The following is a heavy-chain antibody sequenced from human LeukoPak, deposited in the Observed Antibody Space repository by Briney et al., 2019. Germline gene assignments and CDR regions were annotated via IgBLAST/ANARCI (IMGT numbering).Heavy chain of an antibody. V-gene: IGHV4-39*01. CDR1: GGSISSSSYY. Sequence: PSETLSLTCTVSGGSISSSSYYWGWIRQPPGKGLEWIGSIYYSGSTYYNPSLKSRVTISVDTSKNQFSLKLSSVTAADTAVYYCARQARIVGAPINWFDPWGQGTLVTVSS. CDR2: IYYSGST. D-gene: IGHD1-26*01. J-gene: IGHJ5*02. CDR3: ARQARIVGAPINWFDP.